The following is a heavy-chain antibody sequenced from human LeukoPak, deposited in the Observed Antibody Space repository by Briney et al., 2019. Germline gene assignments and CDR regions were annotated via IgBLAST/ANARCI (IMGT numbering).Heavy chain of an antibody. J-gene: IGHJ5*02. D-gene: IGHD3-22*01. CDR1: GFTFTSCA. Sequence: GGSLRLSCAASGFTFTSCAMSWVRQAPGKGLEWVSAISGSGGSTYYADSVKGRFTISRDNSKNTLYLQMNSLRAEDTAVYYCAKVMIGWFDPWGQGTLVTVSS. CDR3: AKVMIGWFDP. V-gene: IGHV3-23*01. CDR2: ISGSGGST.